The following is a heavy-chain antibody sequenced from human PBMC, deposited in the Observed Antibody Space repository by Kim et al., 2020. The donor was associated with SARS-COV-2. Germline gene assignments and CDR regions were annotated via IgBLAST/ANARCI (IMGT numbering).Heavy chain of an antibody. V-gene: IGHV1-2*04. Sequence: ASVKVSCKASGYTFTGYYMHWVRQAPGQGLEWMGWINPNSGGTNYAQKFQGWVTMTRDTSISTAYMELSRLRSDDTAVYYCARGGALAVGPFDYWGQGTLVTVSS. CDR3: ARGGALAVGPFDY. CDR2: INPNSGGT. CDR1: GYTFTGYY. D-gene: IGHD6-19*01. J-gene: IGHJ4*02.